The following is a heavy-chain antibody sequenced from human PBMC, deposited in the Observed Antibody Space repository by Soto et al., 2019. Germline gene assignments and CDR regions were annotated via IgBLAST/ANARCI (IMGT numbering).Heavy chain of an antibody. D-gene: IGHD3-9*01. J-gene: IGHJ6*03. CDR2: IYYSGST. CDR3: ARDTQLRYFDWSPQSYYYYMDV. Sequence: SETLSLTCTVSGGSISSYYWSWIRQPPGKGLEWIGYIYYSGSTNYNLSLKSRVTISVDTSKNQFSLKLSSVTAADTAVYYCARDTQLRYFDWSPQSYYYYMDVWGKGTTVTVSS. V-gene: IGHV4-59*01. CDR1: GGSISSYY.